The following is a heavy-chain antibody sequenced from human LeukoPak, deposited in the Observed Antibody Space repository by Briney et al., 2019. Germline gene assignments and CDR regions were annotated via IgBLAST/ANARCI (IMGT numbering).Heavy chain of an antibody. CDR2: IIPIFGTA. CDR3: AREPVPRSSGLQY. J-gene: IGHJ4*02. V-gene: IGHV1-69*05. CDR1: GITYNYCT. D-gene: IGHD3-22*01. Sequence: SVKVSCKASGITYNYCTISWVRQAPGQGREWMGRIIPIFGTADYAQKFQGRVTMTTDESTNTAYMELSSLRSEDTAVYYCAREPVPRSSGLQYWGQGTLVTVSS.